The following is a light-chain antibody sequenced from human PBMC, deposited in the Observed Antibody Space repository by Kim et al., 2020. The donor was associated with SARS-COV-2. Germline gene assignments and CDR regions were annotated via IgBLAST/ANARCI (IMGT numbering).Light chain of an antibody. CDR3: QQTNSFPLT. CDR2: GAS. CDR1: QDISSW. J-gene: IGKJ4*01. V-gene: IGKV1D-12*01. Sequence: EYVRDIVTIAWQASQDISSWLAWYQQKPGIAPKLLIYGASRLQSGGPSRFSGSGSGTDFTLTISSLQPEDFATYSCQQTNSFPLTFGGGTKVDIK.